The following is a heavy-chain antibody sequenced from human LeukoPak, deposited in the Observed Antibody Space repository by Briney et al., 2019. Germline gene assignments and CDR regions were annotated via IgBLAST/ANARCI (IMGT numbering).Heavy chain of an antibody. CDR2: ISGSGGST. Sequence: GGSLRLSCVASGFTFGDYGMSWVRQAPGKGLEWVSAISGSGGSTYYADSVKGRFTISRDNSKNTLYLQMNSLRAEDTAVYYCAKRRSYCSSTSCLDHYFDYWGQGTLVTVSS. J-gene: IGHJ4*02. V-gene: IGHV3-23*01. CDR3: AKRRSYCSSTSCLDHYFDY. D-gene: IGHD2-2*01. CDR1: GFTFGDYG.